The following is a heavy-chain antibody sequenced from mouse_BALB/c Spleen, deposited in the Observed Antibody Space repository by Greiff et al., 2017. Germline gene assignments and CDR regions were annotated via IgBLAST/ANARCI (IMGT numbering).Heavy chain of an antibody. CDR3: ARWNYGSSPWFAY. Sequence: EVMLVESGPGLVKPSQSLSLTCTVTGYSITSDYAWNWIRQFPGNKLEWMGYISYSGSTSYNPSLKSRISITRDTSKNQFFLQLNSVTTEDTATYYCARWNYGSSPWFAYWGQGTLVTVSA. J-gene: IGHJ3*01. CDR1: GYSITSDYA. CDR2: ISYSGST. D-gene: IGHD1-1*01. V-gene: IGHV3-2*02.